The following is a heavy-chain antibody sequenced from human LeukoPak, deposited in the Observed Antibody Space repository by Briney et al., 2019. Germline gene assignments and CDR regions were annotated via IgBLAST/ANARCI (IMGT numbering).Heavy chain of an antibody. CDR2: IYTSGNT. Sequence: PSETLSLTCTVSGGSISSGSFYWSWLRQPAGKGLEWIGRIYTSGNTNYNPSLKSRVTISVDTSKNQFSLKLSSVTAADTAVYYCARKPHCSSTSCYTAYYYYYYMDVWGKGTTVTVSS. CDR3: ARKPHCSSTSCYTAYYYYYYMDV. J-gene: IGHJ6*03. D-gene: IGHD2-2*02. V-gene: IGHV4-61*02. CDR1: GGSISSGSFY.